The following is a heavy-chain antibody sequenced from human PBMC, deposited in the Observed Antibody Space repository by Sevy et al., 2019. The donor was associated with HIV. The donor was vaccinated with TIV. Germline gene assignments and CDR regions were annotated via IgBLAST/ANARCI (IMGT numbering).Heavy chain of an antibody. CDR1: GFTFSGFD. V-gene: IGHV3-30*18. Sequence: GGSLRLSCVVSGFTFSGFDIHWVRQAPGKGLEWVALISYDGSKEDYADSVKGRFTMSRDNSKNTLYLQMNSLRAEDTAVYHCTKPNERGYSYGWTAALDIWGQGTMVTVSS. CDR3: TKPNERGYSYGWTAALDI. D-gene: IGHD5-18*01. J-gene: IGHJ3*02. CDR2: ISYDGSKE.